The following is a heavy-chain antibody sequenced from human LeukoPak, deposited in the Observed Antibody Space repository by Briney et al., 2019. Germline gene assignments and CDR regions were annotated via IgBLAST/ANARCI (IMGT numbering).Heavy chain of an antibody. J-gene: IGHJ4*02. D-gene: IGHD4-17*01. CDR3: ARDTTGLGNYFAS. Sequence: GSLRLSCAASGFTFSSYWMSWVRQAPGKGLEWIGYIYYSGSTNYNPSLKSRVTISVDTSKNQFSLRLSSVTAADTAIYYCARDTTGLGNYFASWGQGTLVTVSS. CDR2: IYYSGST. CDR1: GFTFSSYW. V-gene: IGHV4-59*12.